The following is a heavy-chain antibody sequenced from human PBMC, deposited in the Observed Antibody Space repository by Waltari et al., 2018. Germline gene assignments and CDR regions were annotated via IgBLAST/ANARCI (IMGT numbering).Heavy chain of an antibody. CDR2: ISYNGAT. J-gene: IGHJ3*01. CDR3: ATYIGASIGTAAFDV. Sequence: QLQLQESGPGLVKPSETLSLSCSVSGGSITSNRHYLGWIRQPPGQGLEWIGTISYNGATYSSPSLRGRVTVSRDTSMNQLSLKLGSVTAADTAVYYCATYIGASIGTAAFDVWGQGTMVTVSS. D-gene: IGHD5-12*01. CDR1: GGSITSNRHY. V-gene: IGHV4-39*01.